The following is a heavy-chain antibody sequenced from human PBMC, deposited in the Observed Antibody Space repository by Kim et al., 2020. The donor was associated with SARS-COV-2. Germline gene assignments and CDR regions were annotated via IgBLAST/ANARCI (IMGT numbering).Heavy chain of an antibody. CDR2: IYYSGST. Sequence: SETLSLTCTVSGGSISSSSYYWGWIRQPPGKGLEWIGSIYYSGSTYYNPSLKSRVTISVDTSKNQFSLKLSSVTAADTAVYYCARPSSSGDWFDPWGQGT. D-gene: IGHD6-13*01. V-gene: IGHV4-39*07. CDR1: GGSISSSSYY. CDR3: ARPSSSGDWFDP. J-gene: IGHJ5*02.